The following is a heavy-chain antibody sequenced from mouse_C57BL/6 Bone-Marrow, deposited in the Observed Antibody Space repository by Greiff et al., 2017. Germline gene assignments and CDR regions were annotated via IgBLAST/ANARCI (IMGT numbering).Heavy chain of an antibody. CDR3: ARRDCDWYFDV. D-gene: IGHD3-3*01. V-gene: IGHV1-69*01. J-gene: IGHJ1*03. CDR2: IDPSDSYT. CDR1: GYTFTSYW. Sequence: QVQLQQPGAELVMPGASVKLSCKASGYTFTSYWMHWVKQRPGQGLEWIGEIDPSDSYTNYNQKFKGKSTLTVDKSSSTAYMQLSSLTSEDSAVYYCARRDCDWYFDVWGTATTVTVSS.